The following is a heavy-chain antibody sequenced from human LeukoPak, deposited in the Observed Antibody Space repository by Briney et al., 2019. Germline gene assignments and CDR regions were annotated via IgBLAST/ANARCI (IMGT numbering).Heavy chain of an antibody. D-gene: IGHD5-18*01. CDR3: ARARGYSYGHY. CDR2: INPSGGST. J-gene: IGHJ4*02. CDR1: GYTFTSYY. V-gene: IGHV1-46*01. Sequence: ASVKVSCKASGYTFTSYYMHWVRQAPGQGLEWMGIINPSGGSTSYAQKFQGTVTMTRDTFTSTVYMELSSLRSEDTAVYCCARARGYSYGHYWGQGTLVTVSS.